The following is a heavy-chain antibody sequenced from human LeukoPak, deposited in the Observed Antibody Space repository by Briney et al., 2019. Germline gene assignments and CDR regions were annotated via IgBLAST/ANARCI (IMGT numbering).Heavy chain of an antibody. D-gene: IGHD6-19*01. V-gene: IGHV4-39*07. J-gene: IGHJ4*02. CDR2: IYYSGST. CDR3: ATNGGWRFDY. CDR1: GGSISSSSYY. Sequence: SETLSLTCTVSGGSISSSSYYWGWLRQPPGKGLEWIGSIYYSGSTYYNPSLKSRVTISLDNSKNQFSLKLSSVTAADTAVYYCATNGGWRFDYWGQGTLVTVSS.